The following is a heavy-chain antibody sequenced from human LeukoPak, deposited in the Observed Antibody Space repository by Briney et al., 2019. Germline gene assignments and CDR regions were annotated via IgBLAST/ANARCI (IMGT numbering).Heavy chain of an antibody. Sequence: SVKVSCKASGGTFTDSAISWVRQAPGQGLEWMGGINPIFRTANYAQQFQDRVTIIADESTSTAYMELSLLKFEDTAVYYCARGGGIFGVLTTAHYYGIDVWGQGTTVTVSS. CDR2: INPIFRTA. CDR1: GGTFTDSA. D-gene: IGHD3-3*01. V-gene: IGHV1-69*13. J-gene: IGHJ6*02. CDR3: ARGGGIFGVLTTAHYYGIDV.